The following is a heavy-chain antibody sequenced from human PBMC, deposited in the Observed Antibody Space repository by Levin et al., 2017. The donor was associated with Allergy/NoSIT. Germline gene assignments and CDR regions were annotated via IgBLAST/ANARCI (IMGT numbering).Heavy chain of an antibody. CDR1: GASLSSSSSY. V-gene: IGHV4-39*02. J-gene: IGHJ5*01. CDR2: IFYSGSP. Sequence: SETLSLTCTVSGASLSSSSSYWGWIRQPPGKGLEWIGSIFYSGSPYYNPSLQSRVTISVDTSKNLFSLRLNSVTAADTAVYYCAREYATPRYCSSSSCPIDSWGQGTLVTVSS. CDR3: AREYATPRYCSSSSCPIDS. D-gene: IGHD2-2*01.